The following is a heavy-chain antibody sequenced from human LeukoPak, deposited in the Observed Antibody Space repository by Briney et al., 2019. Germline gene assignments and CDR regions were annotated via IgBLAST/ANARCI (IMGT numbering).Heavy chain of an antibody. CDR2: IYSSGRA. CDR3: ARANNPAYLFDT. V-gene: IGHV4-31*03. CDR1: GGSISSGNNC. D-gene: IGHD2-21*01. Sequence: SQTLSLTCTVSGGSISSGNNCWIWLRQLPGKGLEWIGYIYSSGRAFYNPSLKSRGAVSVDTSKNQFSLRLTSVTAADTAVYYCARANNPAYLFDTWGQGTLVTVSS. J-gene: IGHJ5*02.